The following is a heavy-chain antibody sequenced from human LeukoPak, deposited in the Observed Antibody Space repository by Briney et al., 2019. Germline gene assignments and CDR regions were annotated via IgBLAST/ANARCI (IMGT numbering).Heavy chain of an antibody. CDR3: ARAIRANWFDP. J-gene: IGHJ5*02. V-gene: IGHV1-2*02. CDR2: INPNSGAT. CDR1: GYTFTGYY. Sequence: ASVKVSCKASGYTFTGYYIHWVRQAPGQGLEWMGWINPNSGATTYAQRFPGRVTMTRDTSISTAYMELSRLRSDDTAVYYCARAIRANWFDPWGQGTLVTVPS.